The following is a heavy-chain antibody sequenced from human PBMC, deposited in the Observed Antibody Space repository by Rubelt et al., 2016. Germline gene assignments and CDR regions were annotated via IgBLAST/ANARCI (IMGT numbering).Heavy chain of an antibody. CDR1: GFTFSSYG. J-gene: IGHJ4*02. CDR2: ISYDGSNK. CDR3: QWSGYYGDFDY. V-gene: IGHV3-30*03. Sequence: VEARGGVVQPGRSLRLSCAASGFTFSSYGMHWVRQAPGKGLEWVAVISYDGSNKYYADSVKGRFTISRDNSKNTLYLQMNSLRAEDTAVYYCQWSGYYGDFDYWGQGTLVTVSS. D-gene: IGHD3-3*01.